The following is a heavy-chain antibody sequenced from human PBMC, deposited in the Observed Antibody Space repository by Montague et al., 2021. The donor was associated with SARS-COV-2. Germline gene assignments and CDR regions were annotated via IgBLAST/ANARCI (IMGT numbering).Heavy chain of an antibody. CDR2: IYYSGTT. J-gene: IGHJ6*02. V-gene: IGHV4-59*01. D-gene: IGHD4-23*01. Sequence: SETLSLTCTVSGGPISRNYWNWIRQPPGKGLEWIGYIYYSGTTNCNPSLKSRVTMSVDTSKNQFSLKLNSVTAADTAVYYCARGGGNSADYYYYGMDVWGQGT. CDR3: ARGGGNSADYYYYGMDV. CDR1: GGPISRNY.